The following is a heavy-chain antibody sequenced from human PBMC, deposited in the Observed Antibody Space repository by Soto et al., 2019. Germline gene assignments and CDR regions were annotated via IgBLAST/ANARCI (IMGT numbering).Heavy chain of an antibody. J-gene: IGHJ4*02. Sequence: EVRLLESGGGLVQPGGSLSLSCAASGFTFSAYALSWARQAPGKGLEWVSTISGSGYNTHYADSVRGRFTISRDNSKNTLYLQMESLRVEETAVYYCDGSDFWGQGTLVTVSS. CDR2: ISGSGYNT. CDR1: GFTFSAYA. V-gene: IGHV3-23*01. CDR3: DGSDF. D-gene: IGHD1-26*01.